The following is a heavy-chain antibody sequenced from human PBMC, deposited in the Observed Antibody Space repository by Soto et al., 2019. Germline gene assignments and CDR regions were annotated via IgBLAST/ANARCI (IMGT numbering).Heavy chain of an antibody. J-gene: IGHJ3*01. Sequence: QVQLVESGGGVVQPGKSVRLSCAASGFIFSNYAMRWVRQAPGKGLEWVADISHDGRNKYHADSVGVRFTISRENSKNTLYLQMDSLTAEDTALYYCAKLPDTILGLSVAHDAFAFWGQGKTVTVSS. CDR3: AKLPDTILGLSVAHDAFAF. V-gene: IGHV3-30*18. CDR2: ISHDGRNK. D-gene: IGHD2-2*01. CDR1: GFIFSNYA.